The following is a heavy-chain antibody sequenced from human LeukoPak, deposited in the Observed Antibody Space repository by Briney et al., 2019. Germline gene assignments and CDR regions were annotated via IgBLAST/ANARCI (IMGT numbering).Heavy chain of an antibody. CDR1: GYTFTSYD. CDR2: MNPNSGNT. CDR3: ASNHPGGSYGPFDY. V-gene: IGHV1-8*01. J-gene: IGHJ4*02. Sequence: GASVKVSCKASGYTFTSYDINWVRQATGQGLEWMGWMNPNSGNTGYAQKFQGRVTMTRNTSISTAYMELSSLRAEDTAVCYCASNHPGGSYGPFDYWGQGTLVTVSS. D-gene: IGHD1-26*01.